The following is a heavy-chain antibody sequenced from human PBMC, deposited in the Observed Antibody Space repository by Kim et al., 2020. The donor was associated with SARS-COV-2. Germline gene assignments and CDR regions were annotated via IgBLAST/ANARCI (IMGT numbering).Heavy chain of an antibody. CDR3: ARDLEYKDGNWFDP. Sequence: GGSLRLSCAASGFTFSSYSMNWVRQAPGKGLEWVSSISSSSSYIYYADSVKGRFTISRDNAKNSLYLQMNSLRAEDTAVYYCARDLEYKDGNWFDPWGQGTLVTVSS. V-gene: IGHV3-21*01. CDR1: GFTFSSYS. CDR2: ISSSSSYI. J-gene: IGHJ5*02. D-gene: IGHD6-6*01.